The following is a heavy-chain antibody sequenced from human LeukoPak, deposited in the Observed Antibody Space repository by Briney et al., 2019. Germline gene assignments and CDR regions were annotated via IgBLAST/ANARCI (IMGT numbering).Heavy chain of an antibody. V-gene: IGHV4-38-2*01. CDR2: IYHSGST. J-gene: IGHJ5*02. CDR1: GYSISGGYY. D-gene: IGHD3-3*01. Sequence: PSETLSLTCAVSGYSISGGYYWGWIRQPPGKGLEWIGSIYHSGSTYYNPSLKSRVTISVDTSKNQFSLKLSSVTAADTAVYYCARHRYDFWSGWRFRYWFDPWGQGTLVTVSS. CDR3: ARHRYDFWSGWRFRYWFDP.